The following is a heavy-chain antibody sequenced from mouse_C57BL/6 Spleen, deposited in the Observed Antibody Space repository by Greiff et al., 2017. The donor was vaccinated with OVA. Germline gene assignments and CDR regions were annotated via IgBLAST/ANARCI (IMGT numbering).Heavy chain of an antibody. Sequence: VQLTESGAELVKPGASVKISCKASGYAFSSYWMNWVKQRPGKGLEWLGQIYPGDGDTNYNGKFKGKATLTADKSSSTDYMQLSSLTSEDSAVYFCARDGLRPGDWYCDVWGTGTTVTVSS. CDR2: IYPGDGDT. CDR1: GYAFSSYW. J-gene: IGHJ1*03. V-gene: IGHV1-80*01. D-gene: IGHD1-2*01. CDR3: ARDGLRPGDWYCDV.